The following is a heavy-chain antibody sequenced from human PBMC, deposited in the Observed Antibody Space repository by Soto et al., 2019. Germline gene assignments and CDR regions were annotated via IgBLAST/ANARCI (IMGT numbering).Heavy chain of an antibody. CDR2: TRNKANSYTT. CDR1: GFTFSDHY. D-gene: IGHD3-10*01. Sequence: GGSLRLSCAASGFTFSDHYMDWVRQAPGKGLKWVGRTRNKANSYTTEYAASVKGRFTISRDDSKNSLYLQMNSLKTEDTAVYYCARNSYYGSGRNYMDVWGKGTTVTVSS. V-gene: IGHV3-72*01. J-gene: IGHJ6*03. CDR3: ARNSYYGSGRNYMDV.